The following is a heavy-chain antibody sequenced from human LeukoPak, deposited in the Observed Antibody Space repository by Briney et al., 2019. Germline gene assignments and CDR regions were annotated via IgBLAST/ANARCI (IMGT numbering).Heavy chain of an antibody. CDR2: LSGSGGTT. Sequence: GGSLRLSCSASGFTFSSYGMSWVRQAPGKGLEWVSGLSGSGGTTYYVDSVKGRFTISRDNSKNTLYLQMDSLRAEDTAVYYCAKDRVGAMLYFDYWGQGTLVTVSS. CDR3: AKDRVGAMLYFDY. V-gene: IGHV3-23*01. CDR1: GFTFSSYG. J-gene: IGHJ4*02. D-gene: IGHD1-26*01.